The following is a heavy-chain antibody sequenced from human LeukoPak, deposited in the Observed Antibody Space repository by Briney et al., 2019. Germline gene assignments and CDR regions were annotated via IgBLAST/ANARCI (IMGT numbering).Heavy chain of an antibody. CDR3: ARGSGYYSWFDP. D-gene: IGHD3-3*01. CDR2: IYYSGST. J-gene: IGHJ5*02. Sequence: PSETLSLTCTVSGASITTGGYYWSWIRQHPVKGLEWLAYIYYSGSTYYNPSLKSRVTISIDASENQFSLKLSSVTAADTAVYYCARGSGYYSWFDPWGQETLVTVSS. CDR1: GASITTGGYY. V-gene: IGHV4-31*03.